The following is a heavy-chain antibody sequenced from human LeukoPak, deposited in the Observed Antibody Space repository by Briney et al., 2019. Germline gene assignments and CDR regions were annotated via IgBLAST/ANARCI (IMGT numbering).Heavy chain of an antibody. CDR2: IYYSGST. CDR1: GGSISSSSYY. Sequence: SETLSLTCTVSGGSISSSSYYWGWIRQPPGKGLEWIGSIYYSGSTYYNPSLKSRVTISVDTSKNQFSLKLSSVTAADTAVYYCARDGDYSAFDIWGQGTMVTVSS. D-gene: IGHD4-11*01. V-gene: IGHV4-39*07. CDR3: ARDGDYSAFDI. J-gene: IGHJ3*02.